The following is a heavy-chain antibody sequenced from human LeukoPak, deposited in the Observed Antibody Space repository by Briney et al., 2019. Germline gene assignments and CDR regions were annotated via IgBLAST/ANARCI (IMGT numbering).Heavy chain of an antibody. CDR2: IYYSGST. CDR3: ARVDLDYGGNSNLHFDY. D-gene: IGHD4-23*01. CDR1: GFTFRNSW. Sequence: GSLRLSCEASGFTFRNSWMSWIRQPPGKGLEWIGYIYYSGSTNYNPSLKSRVTISVDTSKNQFSLKLSSVTAADTAVYYCARVDLDYGGNSNLHFDYWGQGTLVPVSS. V-gene: IGHV4-59*01. J-gene: IGHJ4*02.